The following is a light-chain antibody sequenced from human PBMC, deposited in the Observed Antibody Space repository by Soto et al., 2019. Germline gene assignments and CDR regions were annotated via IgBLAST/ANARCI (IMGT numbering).Light chain of an antibody. Sequence: QSVLTQPPSASGSPGQSVTISCTGTYNDVGGYKFVSWYQQHPGKAPKLLIYEVTQRPSGVPDRFSGSKTGNTASLTVSGLQPEDEADYYCSSYAGFDMADFGPGTKVTVL. CDR1: YNDVGGYKF. V-gene: IGLV2-8*01. J-gene: IGLJ1*01. CDR2: EVT. CDR3: SSYAGFDMAD.